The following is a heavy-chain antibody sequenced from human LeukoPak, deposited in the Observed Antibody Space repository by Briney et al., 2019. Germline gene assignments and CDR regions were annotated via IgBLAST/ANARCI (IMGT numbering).Heavy chain of an antibody. D-gene: IGHD3-10*01. CDR1: GFTFSSYG. CDR2: ISGSGGST. V-gene: IGHV3-23*01. Sequence: GGSLRLSCAASGFTFSSYGMSWVRQAPGKGLEWVSAISGSGGSTYYADSVKGRFTISRDNSKNTLYLQMNSLRAEDTAVYYCAQVYGGSGSYIGTYFDYWGQGTLVTVSS. CDR3: AQVYGGSGSYIGTYFDY. J-gene: IGHJ4*02.